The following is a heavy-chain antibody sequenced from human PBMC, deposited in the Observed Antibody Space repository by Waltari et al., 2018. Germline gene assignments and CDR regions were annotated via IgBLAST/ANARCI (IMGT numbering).Heavy chain of an antibody. CDR2: ISSSSSYI. V-gene: IGHV3-21*01. Sequence: EVQLVESGGGLVKPGGSLRLSCAASGFTFSSYSMNWVRQAPGKGREWVSSISSSSSYIYYADSVKGRFTISRDNAKNSLYLQMNSLRAEDTAVYYCARDSTVTHFDYWGQGTLVTVSS. CDR3: ARDSTVTHFDY. CDR1: GFTFSSYS. J-gene: IGHJ4*02. D-gene: IGHD4-17*01.